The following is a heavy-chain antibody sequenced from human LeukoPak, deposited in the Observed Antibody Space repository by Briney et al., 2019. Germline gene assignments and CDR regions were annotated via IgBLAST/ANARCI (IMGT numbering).Heavy chain of an antibody. CDR2: FDPEDAST. J-gene: IGHJ4*02. Sequence: GASVKVSCKLSGYNIIELSMHWVRQAPGKGLEWMGGFDPEDASTINAQKFQGRVSMTEDTSTNTAYMELYSLRSDDTAVYYCATSVDGLITIRTYFEHWGRGTLVTVSS. CDR3: ATSVDGLITIRTYFEH. D-gene: IGHD3-3*01. V-gene: IGHV1-24*01. CDR1: GYNIIELS.